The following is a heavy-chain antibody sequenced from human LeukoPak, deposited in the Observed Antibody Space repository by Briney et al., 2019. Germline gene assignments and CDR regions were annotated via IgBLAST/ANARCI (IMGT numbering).Heavy chain of an antibody. CDR1: GGSISSYY. J-gene: IGHJ5*02. CDR3: ARETPRVLGECFDP. CDR2: TYYSGST. Sequence: SETLSLTCTVSGGSISSYYWSWIRQPPGKGLEWIGYTYYSGSTNYNPSLKSRVTISVDTSKNQFSLKLSSVTAADTAVYYCARETPRVLGECFDPWGQGTLVTVSS. V-gene: IGHV4-59*01. D-gene: IGHD4/OR15-4a*01.